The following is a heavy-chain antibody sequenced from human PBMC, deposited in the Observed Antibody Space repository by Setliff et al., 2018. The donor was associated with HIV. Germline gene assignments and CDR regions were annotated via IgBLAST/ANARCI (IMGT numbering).Heavy chain of an antibody. CDR3: ARGYHIAAAAPLYYFDY. V-gene: IGHV1-69*13. D-gene: IGHD6-13*01. J-gene: IGHJ4*02. CDR1: GGTFSSYA. Sequence: ASVKVSCKASGGTFSSYAISWVRQAPGQGLEWMGGIIPIFGTANYAQKFQGRVTITADESTSTAYMELSSLRSEDTAVYYCARGYHIAAAAPLYYFDYWGQGTLVTVSS. CDR2: IIPIFGTA.